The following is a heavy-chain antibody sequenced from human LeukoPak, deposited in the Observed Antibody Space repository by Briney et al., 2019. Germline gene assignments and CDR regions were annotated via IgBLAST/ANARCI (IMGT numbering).Heavy chain of an antibody. V-gene: IGHV1-46*01. J-gene: IGHJ3*02. D-gene: IGHD4-17*01. CDR2: INPSGGST. Sequence: GASVKVSCKASGYTFTSYYMHWVRQASGQGLEWMGIINPSGGSTSYAQKFQGRVTMTRDTSTSTVYMELSSLRSEDTAVYYCARCKPLRRLLNRAAFDIWGQGTMVTVSS. CDR1: GYTFTSYY. CDR3: ARCKPLRRLLNRAAFDI.